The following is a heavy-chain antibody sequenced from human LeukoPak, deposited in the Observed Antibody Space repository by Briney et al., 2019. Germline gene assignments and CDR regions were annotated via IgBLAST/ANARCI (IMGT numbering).Heavy chain of an antibody. V-gene: IGHV3-23*01. D-gene: IGHD3-16*02. J-gene: IGHJ4*02. Sequence: PGGSLRLSCAASGFTFSNYSMDWVRQAPGKGLEWVSAISGSGGSTYYADSVKGRFTISRDNSKNTLYLQMNSLRAEDTAVYYCANPVWGSYRPSPFDYWGQGTLVTVSS. CDR3: ANPVWGSYRPSPFDY. CDR2: ISGSGGST. CDR1: GFTFSNYS.